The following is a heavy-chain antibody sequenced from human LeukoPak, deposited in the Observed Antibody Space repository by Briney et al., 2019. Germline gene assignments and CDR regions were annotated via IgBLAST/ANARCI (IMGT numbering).Heavy chain of an antibody. J-gene: IGHJ4*02. V-gene: IGHV3-9*01. Sequence: PGRSLRLSCAASGFTFDDYAMHWVRQAPGKGLEWVSGISWNSGSIGYADSVKGRFTISRDNAKNSLYLQMNSLRAEDTAVYYCARDWGIAVDGTGVHFDYWGQGTLVTVSS. CDR1: GFTFDDYA. CDR3: ARDWGIAVDGTGVHFDY. D-gene: IGHD6-19*01. CDR2: ISWNSGSI.